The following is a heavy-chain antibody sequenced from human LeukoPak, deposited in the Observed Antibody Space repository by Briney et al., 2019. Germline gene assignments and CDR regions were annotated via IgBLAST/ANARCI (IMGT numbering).Heavy chain of an antibody. CDR1: GFTFDDYA. Sequence: GRSLRLSCAASGFTFDDYAMHWVRQAPGKGLEWVSGISWNSGSIGYADSVKGRFTTSRDNAKNSLYLQMNSLRAEDTALYYCAKGLGIAVAGTDFDYWGQGTLVTVSS. D-gene: IGHD6-19*01. CDR2: ISWNSGSI. CDR3: AKGLGIAVAGTDFDY. J-gene: IGHJ4*02. V-gene: IGHV3-9*01.